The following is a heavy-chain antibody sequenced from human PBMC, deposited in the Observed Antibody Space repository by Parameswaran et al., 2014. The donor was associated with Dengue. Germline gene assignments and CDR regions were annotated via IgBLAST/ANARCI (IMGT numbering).Heavy chain of an antibody. CDR3: ATLPGEVPFYFDY. CDR2: IYYSGST. J-gene: IGHJ4*02. D-gene: IGHD3-10*01. V-gene: IGHV4-59*01. Sequence: WIRQPPGKGLEWIGYIYYSGSTNYNPSLKSRVTISVDTSKNQFSLKLSSVTAADTAVYYCATLPGEVPFYFDYWGQGTLVTVSS.